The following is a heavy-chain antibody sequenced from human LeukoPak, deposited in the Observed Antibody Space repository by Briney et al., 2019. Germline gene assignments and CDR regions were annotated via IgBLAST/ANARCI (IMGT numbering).Heavy chain of an antibody. J-gene: IGHJ4*02. CDR3: AKGHYGDFPHWHDY. CDR1: GFTFSSYA. Sequence: PGGSLRLSCAASGFTFSSYAMSWVRQAPGKGLEWVSGISNNGGSTYHADSVKGRFTISRDNSKSTLYLSTNSLRAEDTAVYYCAKGHYGDFPHWHDYWGQGTLVTVSS. V-gene: IGHV3-23*01. D-gene: IGHD4-17*01. CDR2: ISNNGGST.